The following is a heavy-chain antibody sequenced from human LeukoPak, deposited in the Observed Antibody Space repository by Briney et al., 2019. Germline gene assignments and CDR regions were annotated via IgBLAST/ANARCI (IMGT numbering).Heavy chain of an antibody. CDR2: ISGSGGST. J-gene: IGHJ4*02. Sequence: HAGGSLRLSCAASGFTFSSYAMSWVRQAPGKGLEWVSSISGSGGSTHYADSVKGRFTISRDKTKNTLYMQMNSLRAEDTAVYYCAKSAYYDASGYYREYYFDYWGQGTLVTVSS. V-gene: IGHV3-23*01. CDR3: AKSAYYDASGYYREYYFDY. CDR1: GFTFSSYA. D-gene: IGHD3-22*01.